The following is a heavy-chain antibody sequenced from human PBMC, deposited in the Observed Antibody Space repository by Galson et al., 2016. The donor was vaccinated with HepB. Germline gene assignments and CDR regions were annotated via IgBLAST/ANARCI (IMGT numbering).Heavy chain of an antibody. D-gene: IGHD3-16*01. Sequence: SLRLSCAASGFTFSSYAVSWVRQAPGKGLEWVAASSGRGTEYYAGSVRGRFTVSRDNSKNTLYLYMDSLRVGDTAVYYCGKHGGFDYWGQGAPVTVSS. CDR1: GFTFSSYA. CDR3: GKHGGFDY. J-gene: IGHJ4*02. CDR2: SSGRGTE. V-gene: IGHV3-23*01.